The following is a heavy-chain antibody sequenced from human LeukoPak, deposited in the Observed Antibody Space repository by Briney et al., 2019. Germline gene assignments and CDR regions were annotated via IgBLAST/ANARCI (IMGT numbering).Heavy chain of an antibody. Sequence: SETLSLTCTVSGGSISSYYWSWIRQPPGKGLEWIGYIYYSGSTNYNPSLKSRVTISVDTSKNQFSLKLSSVTAADTAVYYCARVIGYCSSTSCFGYFDYWGQGTLVTVPP. CDR1: GGSISSYY. CDR3: ARVIGYCSSTSCFGYFDY. V-gene: IGHV4-59*08. J-gene: IGHJ4*02. CDR2: IYYSGST. D-gene: IGHD2-2*01.